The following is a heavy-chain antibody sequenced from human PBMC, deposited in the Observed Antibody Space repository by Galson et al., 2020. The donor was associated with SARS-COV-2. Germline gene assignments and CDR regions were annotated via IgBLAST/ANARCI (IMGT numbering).Heavy chain of an antibody. V-gene: IGHV4-30-2*01. Sequence: SETLSLTCAVSATSISSGSYSWNWIRQPPGKGLERIGYISHSGGTYYNPSLKSRVTISGDRSKNQFSLRLSSVTAADTAVYYCARLHYGEYAPEAFDIWGPGTRVTVAS. CDR3: ARLHYGEYAPEAFDI. CDR2: ISHSGGT. CDR1: ATSISSGSYS. D-gene: IGHD4-17*01. J-gene: IGHJ3*02.